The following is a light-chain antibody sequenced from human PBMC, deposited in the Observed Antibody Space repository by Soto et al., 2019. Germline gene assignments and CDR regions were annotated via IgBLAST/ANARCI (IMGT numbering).Light chain of an antibody. Sequence: QSVLTQPPSVSGAPGQTVTISCTGTSSNIGAGSDVHWYQQLPGAAPKLLIYINKNRPSGVPDRFSGSKSGTSASLAISGLQSDDEADYYCAAWDDSLNGRVFGTGTKVTVL. CDR1: SSNIGAGSD. J-gene: IGLJ1*01. CDR3: AAWDDSLNGRV. CDR2: INK. V-gene: IGLV1-40*01.